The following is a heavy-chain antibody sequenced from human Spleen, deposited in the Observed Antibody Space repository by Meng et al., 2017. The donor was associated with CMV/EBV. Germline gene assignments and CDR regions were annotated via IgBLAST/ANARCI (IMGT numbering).Heavy chain of an antibody. Sequence: QLQAAGPVMVKPSRTLSLTCTASGGTIGSGDYYWSWIRQPPGKGLEWIGYIYYSGSTYYTPSLKSRVTISVDTSKNQFSLKLSSVTAADTAVYYCAREKGRVVVAAYFDPWGQGTLVTVSS. CDR1: GGTIGSGDYY. J-gene: IGHJ4*02. V-gene: IGHV4-30-4*08. D-gene: IGHD2-15*01. CDR3: AREKGRVVVAAYFDP. CDR2: IYYSGST.